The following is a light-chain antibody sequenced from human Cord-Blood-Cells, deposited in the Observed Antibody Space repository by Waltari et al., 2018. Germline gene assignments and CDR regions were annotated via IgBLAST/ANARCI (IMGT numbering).Light chain of an antibody. J-gene: IGKJ2*03. CDR2: WAS. CDR1: QSVLYSSNNKNY. CDR3: QQYYSTPLYS. Sequence: DLVMTQYPASLAVSLGERATINCKFSQSVLYSSNNKNYLAWYQQKPGQPPKLLIYWASTRESGVPDRFSGSGSGTDFTLTISSLQAEDVAVYYCQQYYSTPLYSFGQGTKLEIK. V-gene: IGKV4-1*01.